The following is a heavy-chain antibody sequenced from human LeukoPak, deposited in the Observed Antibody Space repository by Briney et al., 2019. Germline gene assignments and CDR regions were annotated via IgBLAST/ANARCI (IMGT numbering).Heavy chain of an antibody. Sequence: ASVKVSCKASGYTFTSYGTSWVRQAPGQGLEWMGWISAYNGNTNYAQKLQGRVTMTTDTSTSTAYMELRSLRSDDTAVYYCARGRRGSVAATYGYWFDPWGQGTLVTVSS. CDR3: ARGRRGSVAATYGYWFDP. CDR2: ISAYNGNT. V-gene: IGHV1-18*01. CDR1: GYTFTSYG. J-gene: IGHJ5*02. D-gene: IGHD2-15*01.